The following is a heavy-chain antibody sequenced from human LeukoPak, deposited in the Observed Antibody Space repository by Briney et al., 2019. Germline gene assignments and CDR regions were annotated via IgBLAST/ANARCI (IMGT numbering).Heavy chain of an antibody. CDR1: GFTFSNYA. J-gene: IGHJ4*02. V-gene: IGHV3-23*01. CDR3: AKDLVATIGTFDY. Sequence: PGGSLRLSCAASGFTFSNYAMSWVRQAPGKGLEWVSAISGGGGPTYYADSVKGRFTISRDNSKNTLYLQMNSLRAEDTAVYYCAKDLVATIGTFDYWGQGTLVTVSS. D-gene: IGHD5-12*01. CDR2: ISGGGGPT.